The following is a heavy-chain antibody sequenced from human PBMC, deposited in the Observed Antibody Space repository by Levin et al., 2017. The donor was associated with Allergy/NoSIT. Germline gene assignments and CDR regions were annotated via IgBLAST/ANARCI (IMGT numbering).Heavy chain of an antibody. CDR3: ARDGGRGIVVAGYY. V-gene: IGHV3-20*04. J-gene: IGHJ4*02. CDR2: INWNGGST. CDR1: GFTFSSYS. Sequence: GESLKISCAASGFTFSSYSMNWVRQAPGKGLEWVSGINWNGGSTGYADSVKGRFTISRDNAKNSLYLQMNSLRAEDTALYYCARDGGRGIVVAGYYWGQGTLVTVSS. D-gene: IGHD2-15*01.